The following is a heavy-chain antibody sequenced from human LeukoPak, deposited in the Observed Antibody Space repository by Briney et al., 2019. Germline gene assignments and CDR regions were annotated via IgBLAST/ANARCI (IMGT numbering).Heavy chain of an antibody. D-gene: IGHD6-13*01. J-gene: IGHJ2*01. CDR3: ARSVSSSWPLNWYFDL. CDR1: GYTFTIYG. V-gene: IGHV1-69*13. CDR2: IIPIFGTA. Sequence: SVKVSCKASGYTFTIYGINWVRQAPGQGLEWMGGIIPIFGTANYAQKFQGRVTITADESTSTAYMELSSLRSEDTAVYYCARSVSSSWPLNWYFDLWGRGTLVTVSS.